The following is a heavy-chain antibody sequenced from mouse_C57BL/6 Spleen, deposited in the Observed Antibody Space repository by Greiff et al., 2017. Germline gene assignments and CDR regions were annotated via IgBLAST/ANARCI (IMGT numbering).Heavy chain of an antibody. CDR3: SRCHYDYDGGDFDY. V-gene: IGHV1-64*01. CDR1: GYTFTSYW. D-gene: IGHD2-4*01. J-gene: IGHJ2*01. CDR2: IHPNSGST. Sequence: QVQLQQPGAELVKPGASVKLSCKASGYTFTSYWMHWVKQRPGQGLEWIGMIHPNSGSTNYNEKFKSKATLTVDKSSRTAYMHPGSLPSEDSAVYYCSRCHYDYDGGDFDYWGQGTTLTVSS.